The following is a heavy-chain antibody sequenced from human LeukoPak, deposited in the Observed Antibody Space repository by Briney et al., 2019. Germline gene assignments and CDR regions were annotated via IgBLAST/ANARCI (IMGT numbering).Heavy chain of an antibody. V-gene: IGHV3-9*01. D-gene: IGHD3-22*01. J-gene: IGHJ4*02. CDR3: AKSLHDSSGYPYYFDY. CDR1: GFTFDDYA. Sequence: GGSLRLSCAASGFTFDDYAMHWVRQAPGKGLEWVSGISWNSGSIGYADSVKGRFTVSRDNAKNSLYLQMNSLRDEDTALYYCAKSLHDSSGYPYYFDYWGQGTLVTVSS. CDR2: ISWNSGSI.